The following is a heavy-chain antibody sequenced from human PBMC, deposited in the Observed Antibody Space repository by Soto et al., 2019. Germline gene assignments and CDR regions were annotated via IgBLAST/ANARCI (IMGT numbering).Heavy chain of an antibody. V-gene: IGHV3-33*01. Sequence: GGSLRLSCAVSGFTFSHSGMHWVRQAPGRGLEWVAVIWHDASKRYYADSVKGRFTISRDNSKNMLYLQVSSLRPEDTAIYYSARYDGSGYLNYWGQGILVTVSS. CDR1: GFTFSHSG. D-gene: IGHD3-22*01. J-gene: IGHJ4*02. CDR3: ARYDGSGYLNY. CDR2: IWHDASKR.